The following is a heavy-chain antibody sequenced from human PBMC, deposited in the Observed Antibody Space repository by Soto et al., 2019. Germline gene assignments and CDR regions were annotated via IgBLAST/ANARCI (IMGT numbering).Heavy chain of an antibody. CDR2: ISAHNGNT. CDR1: GYGFTTYG. V-gene: IGHV1-18*01. D-gene: IGHD1-1*01. J-gene: IGHJ4*02. Sequence: QVHLVQSGAEVKKPGASVKVSCKGSGYGFTTYGITWVRQAPGQGLEWMAWISAHNGNTNYAQKLQGRVTVTRDTSTSTAYMELSSLRSDDTDVYYCARGRYGDYWGQGALVTASS. CDR3: ARGRYGDY.